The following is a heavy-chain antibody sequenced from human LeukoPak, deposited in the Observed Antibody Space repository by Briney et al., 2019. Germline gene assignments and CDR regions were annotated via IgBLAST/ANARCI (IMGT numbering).Heavy chain of an antibody. CDR3: ARYYYDITAYDY. D-gene: IGHD3-22*01. CDR1: GGSISSDDYY. J-gene: IGHJ4*02. CDR2: IYYSGST. V-gene: IGHV4-30-4*08. Sequence: SETLSLTCTVSGGSISSDDYYWTWIRQPPGKGLEWIGYIYYSGSTYYNPSLKSRVTISVDTSRNQFSPKLSSVTAADTAVYYCARYYYDITAYDYWGQGTLVTVSS.